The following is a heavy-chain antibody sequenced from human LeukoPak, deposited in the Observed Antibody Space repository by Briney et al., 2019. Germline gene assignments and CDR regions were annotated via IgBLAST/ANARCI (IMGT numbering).Heavy chain of an antibody. V-gene: IGHV3-21*01. Sequence: GGSLRLSCVDSGSTFSTYSMNWVRQAPGKGLEWVSSISSSSSYIYYGDSVKGRFTISRDNAKNSLYLQMNSLRAEDTAVYYCARDGAVTNGRYFDYWGQGTLVTVSS. CDR2: ISSSSSYI. J-gene: IGHJ4*02. CDR1: GSTFSTYS. CDR3: ARDGAVTNGRYFDY. D-gene: IGHD4-17*01.